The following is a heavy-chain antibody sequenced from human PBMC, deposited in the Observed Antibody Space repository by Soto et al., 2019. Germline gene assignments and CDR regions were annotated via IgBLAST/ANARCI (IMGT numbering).Heavy chain of an antibody. CDR1: GGTFSSYA. V-gene: IGHV1-69*01. J-gene: IGHJ6*02. CDR2: IIPISGTA. D-gene: IGHD2-2*01. Sequence: QVQLVQSGAEVKKPGSSVKVSCKASGGTFSSYAISWVRQAPGQGLEWMGGIIPISGTANYAQKCQGRVTITADESTSTAYMELSSLRSEDTAVYYCARSQGSSTSLEIYYYYYYGMDVWGQGTTVTVPS. CDR3: ARSQGSSTSLEIYYYYYYGMDV.